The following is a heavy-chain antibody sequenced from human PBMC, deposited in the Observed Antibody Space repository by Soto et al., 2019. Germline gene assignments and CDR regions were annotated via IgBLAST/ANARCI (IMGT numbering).Heavy chain of an antibody. J-gene: IGHJ5*02. CDR3: AKDSGYNYGYFRWFDP. D-gene: IGHD5-18*01. CDR2: IYDGGST. Sequence: SETLSLTCTVSGGSISTVNYYWSWIRQPPDKGLEWIGHIYDGGSTYSNPSLNSRVTISVDTSKSQFSLKLSSVTAADTAVYYCAKDSGYNYGYFRWFDPWGQGTLVTVSS. V-gene: IGHV4-30-4*02. CDR1: GGSISTVNYY.